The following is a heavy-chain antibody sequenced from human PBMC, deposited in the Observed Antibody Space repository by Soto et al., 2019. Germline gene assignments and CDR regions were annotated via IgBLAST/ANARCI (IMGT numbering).Heavy chain of an antibody. Sequence: GASVKVSCKASGYRFTSYGIGWVRQAPGQGLEWMGWINAYNGNTNYAQNLQGRVTLTTDTSTSTAYMELRSLRSDDTAVYYCARPHGYRYGFDYWGQGTLVTVSS. D-gene: IGHD5-18*01. J-gene: IGHJ4*02. V-gene: IGHV1-18*01. CDR2: INAYNGNT. CDR1: GYRFTSYG. CDR3: ARPHGYRYGFDY.